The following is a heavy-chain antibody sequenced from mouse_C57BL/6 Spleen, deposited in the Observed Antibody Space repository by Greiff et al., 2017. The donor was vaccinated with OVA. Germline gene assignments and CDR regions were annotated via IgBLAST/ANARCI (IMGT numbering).Heavy chain of an antibody. Sequence: QVQLQQPGAELVKPGASVKLSCKASGYTFTSYWMHWVKQRPGQGLEWIGMIHPNSGSTNYNEKFKSKATLTVDKSSSTAYMQLSSLTSEDSAVYYCARDFIYYYLDVWGTGTTVTVSS. D-gene: IGHD1-1*01. CDR2: IHPNSGST. CDR3: ARDFIYYYLDV. J-gene: IGHJ1*03. V-gene: IGHV1-64*01. CDR1: GYTFTSYW.